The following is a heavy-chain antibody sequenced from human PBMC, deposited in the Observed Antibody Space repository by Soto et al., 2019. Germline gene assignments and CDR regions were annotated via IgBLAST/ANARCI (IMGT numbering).Heavy chain of an antibody. Sequence: SETLSLTCTVSGGSISSGGYYWSWIRQHPGKGLEWIGYIYYSGSTYYNPSLKSRVTISVDTSKNQFSLKLSSVTAADTAVYYCARDDIDSTLDYWGQGTLVTVSS. D-gene: IGHD2-15*01. V-gene: IGHV4-31*03. CDR3: ARDDIDSTLDY. J-gene: IGHJ4*02. CDR2: IYYSGST. CDR1: GGSISSGGYY.